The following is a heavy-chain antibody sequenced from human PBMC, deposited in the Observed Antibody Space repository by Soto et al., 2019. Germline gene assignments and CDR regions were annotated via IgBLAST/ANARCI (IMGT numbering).Heavy chain of an antibody. V-gene: IGHV1-2*04. CDR1: GYTFTGYY. J-gene: IGHJ6*02. CDR2: INPNSGGT. Sequence: ASVKVSCKASGYTFTGYYMHWVRQAPGQGLEWMGWINPNSGGTNYAQKFQGWVTMTRDTSISTAYMELSRLRSDDTAVYYCARDLRITMVRGVTEGYGMDVWGQGTTVTVSS. D-gene: IGHD3-10*01. CDR3: ARDLRITMVRGVTEGYGMDV.